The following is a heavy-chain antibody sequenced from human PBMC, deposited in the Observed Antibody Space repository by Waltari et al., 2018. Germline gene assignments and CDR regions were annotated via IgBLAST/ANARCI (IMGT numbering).Heavy chain of an antibody. J-gene: IGHJ4*02. V-gene: IGHV3-74*01. D-gene: IGHD3-3*01. CDR3: ARGADL. Sequence: EVQLMESGGGLVQPGGSLRLSCAASGFTPGGPWLHWVRQVPGKGLVWVSRISGDGSTINYADSVKGRFTISRDTAKNTLYLQMNSLRAEDTAVYYCARGADLRGQGILVTVSS. CDR1: GFTPGGPW. CDR2: ISGDGSTI.